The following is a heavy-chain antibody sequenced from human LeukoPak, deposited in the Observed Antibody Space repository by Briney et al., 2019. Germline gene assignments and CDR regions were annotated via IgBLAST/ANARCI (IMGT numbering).Heavy chain of an antibody. CDR3: ARRDPGSYSDY. D-gene: IGHD1-26*01. V-gene: IGHV3-53*01. CDR2: IYSGGST. J-gene: IGHJ4*02. CDR1: GFTVSSNY. Sequence: GGSLRLSCAASGFTVSSNYMSWVRQAPGKGLEWVPVIYSGGSTYYADSVKGRFTISRDNSKNTLYLQMNSLRAEDTAVYYCARRDPGSYSDYWGQGTLVTDSS.